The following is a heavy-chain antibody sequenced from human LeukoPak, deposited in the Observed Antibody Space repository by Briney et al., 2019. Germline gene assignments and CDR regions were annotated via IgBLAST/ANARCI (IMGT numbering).Heavy chain of an antibody. V-gene: IGHV3-74*01. J-gene: IGHJ3*02. D-gene: IGHD3-10*02. Sequence: GGSLRLSCAASGFPFSSYWRHWVRQAPGKGLGWVSRINSEGSITSYADSVKGRFTISRDNAKNTLYLQMNSLRAEDTAVYFCAREMKLFGTDRGAFDIWGQGTMVTVSS. CDR1: GFPFSSYW. CDR3: AREMKLFGTDRGAFDI. CDR2: INSEGSIT.